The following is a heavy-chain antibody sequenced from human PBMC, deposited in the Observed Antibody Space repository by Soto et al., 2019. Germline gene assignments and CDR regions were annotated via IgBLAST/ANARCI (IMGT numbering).Heavy chain of an antibody. CDR3: AGGPGAYYDYVWGSYRNFDI. J-gene: IGHJ3*02. CDR2: IYYSGST. Sequence: PSETLSLTCTVSGGSVSSGSYYWSWIRQPPGKGLEWIGYIYYSGSTNYDPSLKSRVTISVDTSKNQFSLKLSSVTAADTAVYYCAGGPGAYYDYVWGSYRNFDIWGQGTMVTVS. V-gene: IGHV4-61*01. CDR1: GGSVSSGSYY. D-gene: IGHD3-16*02.